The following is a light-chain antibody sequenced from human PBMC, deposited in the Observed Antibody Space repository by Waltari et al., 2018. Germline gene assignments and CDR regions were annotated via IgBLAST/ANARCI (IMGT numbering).Light chain of an antibody. Sequence: QLTQSPSSLSASVGDRVTITCRASQGISSVLAWYQQKAGKAPKLLIYAASTLQSGVPSRLSGSGSGTDFTLTISSLQPEDFATYYCQQLNSYPPTFGGGTKVEIK. J-gene: IGKJ4*01. CDR3: QQLNSYPPT. V-gene: IGKV1-9*01. CDR1: QGISSV. CDR2: AAS.